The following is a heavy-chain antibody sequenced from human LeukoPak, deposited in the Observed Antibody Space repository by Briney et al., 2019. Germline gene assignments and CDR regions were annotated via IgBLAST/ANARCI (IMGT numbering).Heavy chain of an antibody. CDR2: ISYDGTNK. J-gene: IGHJ4*02. D-gene: IGHD6-19*01. CDR3: ARDFDSSGWYVPLYYFDY. Sequence: PGRSLRLSCVASGFTFGHYVMYWVRQAPGKGLEWVALISYDGTNKYYADSVKGRFTISRDGSGDTLYLQMNSLKSEDTAVYYCARDFDSSGWYVPLYYFDYWGQGTLVTVSS. CDR1: GFTFGHYV. V-gene: IGHV3-30-3*01.